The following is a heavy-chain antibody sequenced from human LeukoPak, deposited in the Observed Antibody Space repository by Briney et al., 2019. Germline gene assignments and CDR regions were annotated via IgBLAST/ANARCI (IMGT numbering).Heavy chain of an antibody. CDR1: GFTFSSYA. CDR3: ARVTIFGVENDDY. CDR2: ISYDGSNK. J-gene: IGHJ4*02. D-gene: IGHD3-3*01. Sequence: PGGSLRLSCAASGFTFSSYAMHWVRQAPGKGLEWVAVISYDGSNKYYADSVKGRFTISRDNSKNTLYLQMNSLRAEDTAVYYCARVTIFGVENDDYWGQGTLVTVSS. V-gene: IGHV3-30*07.